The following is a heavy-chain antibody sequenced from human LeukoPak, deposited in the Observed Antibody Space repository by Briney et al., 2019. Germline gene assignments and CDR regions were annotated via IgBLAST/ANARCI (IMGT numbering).Heavy chain of an antibody. CDR2: ISAYNGNT. CDR1: GYTFTIYG. J-gene: IGHJ6*03. V-gene: IGHV1-18*01. D-gene: IGHD4/OR15-4a*01. CDR3: ARRGLNYYYYYMDV. Sequence: ASVSVSFKASGYTFTIYGISWVRQAPGQGGEGMGWISAYNGNTNYTQKLQGRVTITTDTSTSTAYMALRSLRSDDTAVYYCARRGLNYYYYYMDVWGKGTTVTVSS.